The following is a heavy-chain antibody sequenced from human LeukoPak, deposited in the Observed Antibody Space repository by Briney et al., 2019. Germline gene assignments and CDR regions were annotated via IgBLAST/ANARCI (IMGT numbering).Heavy chain of an antibody. CDR3: ARRSCSGGRCYYAY. Sequence: SETLSLTCTVSXGXXXXXXXXXIXXXXXXXXXXXXXIYYSXSTNXNXSLXSRVXIXVDTSKNQFSLKLSSVTAADTAXYYCARRSCSGGRCYYAYWGQGTLVTVSS. D-gene: IGHD2-15*01. CDR1: XGXXXXXX. CDR2: IYYSXST. V-gene: IGHV4-59*08. J-gene: IGHJ4*02.